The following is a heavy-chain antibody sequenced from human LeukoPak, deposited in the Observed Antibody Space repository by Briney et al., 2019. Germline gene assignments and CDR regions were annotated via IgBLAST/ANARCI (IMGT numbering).Heavy chain of an antibody. J-gene: IGHJ1*01. CDR3: AKRVVGASTSEYFQH. CDR1: GFTFSSYW. CDR2: IKQDGSEK. D-gene: IGHD1-26*01. V-gene: IGHV3-7*02. Sequence: GGSLRLSCAASGFTFSSYWMSWVRQAPGKGLEWVANIKQDGSEKYYADSVKGRFTISRDNAKNSLYLQMNSLRAEDTAVYYCAKRVVGASTSEYFQHWGQGTRVTVSS.